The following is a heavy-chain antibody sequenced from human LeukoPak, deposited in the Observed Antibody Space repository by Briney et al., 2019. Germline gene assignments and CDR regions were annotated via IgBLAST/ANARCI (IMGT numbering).Heavy chain of an antibody. Sequence: GGSLRLSCAASGFTFSSYWVHWVRQAPGKGLVWVSRINSDGSSTSYADSVKGRFTISRDNAKNSLYLQMNSLRAEDTAVYYCARDRDTYYFDYWGQGTLVTVSS. CDR2: INSDGSST. CDR1: GFTFSSYW. CDR3: ARDRDTYYFDY. J-gene: IGHJ4*02. V-gene: IGHV3-74*01.